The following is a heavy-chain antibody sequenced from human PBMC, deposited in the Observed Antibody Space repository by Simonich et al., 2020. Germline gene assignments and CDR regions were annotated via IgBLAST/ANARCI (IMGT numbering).Heavy chain of an antibody. Sequence: EVQLVESGGGLVQPGGSLRLSCAASGFTFSSYSMNWVRQAPGKGLEWVSYISSSIRTIYYAASVKGRFTISRDNAKNSLYLQMNSLRAEDTAVYYCARDSSYYAFDIWGQGTMVTVSS. CDR2: ISSSIRTI. D-gene: IGHD5-12*01. CDR1: GFTFSSYS. V-gene: IGHV3-48*01. J-gene: IGHJ3*02. CDR3: ARDSSYYAFDI.